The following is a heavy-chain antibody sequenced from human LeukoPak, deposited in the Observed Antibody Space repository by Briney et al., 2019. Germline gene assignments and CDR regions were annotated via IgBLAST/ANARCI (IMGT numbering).Heavy chain of an antibody. J-gene: IGHJ3*02. D-gene: IGHD3-22*01. CDR3: ARGAYYYDSSDAFDI. CDR2: IGTAGDT. Sequence: GSLRLSCAASGFTFSSYDMHWVRQATGKGLEWVSAIGTAGDTYYPGSVKGRFTISRENAKNSLYLQMNSLRAGDTAVYYCARGAYYYDSSDAFDIWGQGTMVTVSS. V-gene: IGHV3-13*01. CDR1: GFTFSSYD.